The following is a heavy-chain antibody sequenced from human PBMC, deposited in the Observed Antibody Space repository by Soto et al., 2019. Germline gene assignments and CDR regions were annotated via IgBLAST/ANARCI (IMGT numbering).Heavy chain of an antibody. CDR3: ANTKYYYDSSGYLDY. D-gene: IGHD3-22*01. CDR1: GFTFSTYA. J-gene: IGHJ4*02. V-gene: IGHV3-30-3*01. CDR2: ISYDGGNK. Sequence: PGGSLRLSCVASGFTFSTYAMHWVRQAPGKGLEWVAVISYDGGNKYFADSVKGRFTISRDNSKNTLYLQMNSLRAEDTAVYYCANTKYYYDSSGYLDYWGQGT.